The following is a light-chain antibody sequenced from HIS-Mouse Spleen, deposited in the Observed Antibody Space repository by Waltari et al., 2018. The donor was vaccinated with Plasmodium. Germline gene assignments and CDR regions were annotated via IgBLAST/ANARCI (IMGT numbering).Light chain of an antibody. CDR1: ALPKQY. J-gene: IGLJ1*01. CDR3: QSADSSGTYV. CDR2: NDS. V-gene: IGLV3-25*03. Sequence: SYELTQPPSVSVSPGQTARITCSGDALPKQYAYCYQQKPGQAPVLVIYNDSEGPSGIPGRFSGSSSRTTVTLTIRGVQAEDEADYYCQSADSSGTYVFGTGTKVTVL.